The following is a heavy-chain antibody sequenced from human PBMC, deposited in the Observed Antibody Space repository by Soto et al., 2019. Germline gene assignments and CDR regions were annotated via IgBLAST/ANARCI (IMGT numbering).Heavy chain of an antibody. V-gene: IGHV3-23*01. CDR1: GFTFSSYA. CDR3: AKAYCGGDCYSLRRTYFQH. D-gene: IGHD2-21*02. J-gene: IGHJ1*01. CDR2: ISGSGGST. Sequence: GGSLRLSCAASGFTFSSYAMSWVRQAPGKGLEWVSAISGSGGSTYYADSVKGRFTISRDNSKNTLYLQMNSLRAEDTAVYYCAKAYCGGDCYSLRRTYFQHWGQGTLVTVSS.